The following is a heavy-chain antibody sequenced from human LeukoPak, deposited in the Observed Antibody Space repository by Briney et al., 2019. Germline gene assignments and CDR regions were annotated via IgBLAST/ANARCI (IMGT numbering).Heavy chain of an antibody. Sequence: GASVKVSCKASGYTFTSYYMHWVRQAPGQGLEWMGIINPSGGSTSYAQKFQGRVTMTRDTSTSTVYMELSSLRSEDSAVYYCARYYGGNTRGFDPWGQGTLVTVSS. J-gene: IGHJ5*02. CDR1: GYTFTSYY. CDR3: ARYYGGNTRGFDP. D-gene: IGHD4-23*01. CDR2: INPSGGST. V-gene: IGHV1-46*01.